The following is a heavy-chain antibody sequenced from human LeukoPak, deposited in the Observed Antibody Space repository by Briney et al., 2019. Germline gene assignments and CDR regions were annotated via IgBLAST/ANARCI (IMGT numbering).Heavy chain of an antibody. CDR1: GYTFTGYY. CDR2: INPNSGGT. V-gene: IGHV1-2*02. Sequence: ASVKVSCKASGYTFTGYYIHWVRQAPGQGLEWMGWINPNSGGTNYAQKFQGRVTMTRDTSISTAYMELSRLRADDTAVYYCARGSFSADAPLVLDYFHHWGQGTLVADSS. CDR3: ARGSFSADAPLVLDYFHH. J-gene: IGHJ1*01. D-gene: IGHD5-18*01.